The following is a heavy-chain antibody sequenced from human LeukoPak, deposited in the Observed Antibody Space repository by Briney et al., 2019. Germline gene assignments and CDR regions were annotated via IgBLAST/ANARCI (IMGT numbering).Heavy chain of an antibody. D-gene: IGHD2-2*01. V-gene: IGHV4-34*01. J-gene: IGHJ6*02. CDR1: GFTFSDHY. CDR2: INHSGST. Sequence: GSLRLSCAASGFTFSDHYMDWVRQAPGKGLEWIGEINHSGSTNYNPSLKSRVTISVDTSKNQFSLKLSSVTAADTAVYYCARGRDIVVVPAAGGGMDVWGQGTTVTVSS. CDR3: ARGRDIVVVPAAGGGMDV.